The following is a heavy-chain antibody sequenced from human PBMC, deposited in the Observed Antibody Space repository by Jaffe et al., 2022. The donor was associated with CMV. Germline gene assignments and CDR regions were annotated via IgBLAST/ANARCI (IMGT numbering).Heavy chain of an antibody. CDR2: INSPGTTK. V-gene: IGHV3-11*01. CDR1: GFSLSDYY. J-gene: IGHJ5*02. CDR3: ARDRGPRSWFGP. Sequence: QVHLVESGGDLVKPGGSLRLSCAVSGFSLSDYYMSWIRQAPGKGLEWVAYINSPGTTKFYADSVKGRFTISRDDAKNSLYLQMNSLRVEDSALYYCARDRGPRSWFGPWGQGTLVTVSS.